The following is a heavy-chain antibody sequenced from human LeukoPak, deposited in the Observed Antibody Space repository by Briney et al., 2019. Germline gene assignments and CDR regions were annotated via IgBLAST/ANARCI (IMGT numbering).Heavy chain of an antibody. CDR2: MNPNSGNT. CDR3: ARGPLFL. J-gene: IGHJ4*02. D-gene: IGHD2-21*01. CDR1: GYTFTSYY. Sequence: ASVKVSCKASGYTFTSYYMHWVRQAPGQGLEWMGWMNPNSGNTGYAQKFQGRVTMTRNTSISTAYMELSSLRSEDTAVYYCARGPLFLWGQGTLVTVSS. V-gene: IGHV1-8*02.